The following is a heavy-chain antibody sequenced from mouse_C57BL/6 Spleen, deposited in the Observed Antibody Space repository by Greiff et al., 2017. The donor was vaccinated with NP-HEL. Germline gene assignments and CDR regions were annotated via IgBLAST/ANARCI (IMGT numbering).Heavy chain of an antibody. Sequence: VQLQQPEAELVKPGASVKLSCKASGYTFTSYWMHWVKQRPGQGLEWIGMIHPNSGSTNYNEKFKSKATLTVDKSSSTAYMQLSSLTSEDSAVYYCARYYMGAMDYWGQGTSVTVSS. CDR1: GYTFTSYW. CDR3: ARYYMGAMDY. CDR2: IHPNSGST. J-gene: IGHJ4*01. V-gene: IGHV1-64*01. D-gene: IGHD2-12*01.